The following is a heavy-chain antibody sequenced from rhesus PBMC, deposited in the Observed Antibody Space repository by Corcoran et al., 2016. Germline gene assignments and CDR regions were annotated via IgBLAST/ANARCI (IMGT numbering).Heavy chain of an antibody. Sequence: QVQLQESGPGLVKPLETLSLTCAVPGGSISINFWSWIRPPPGKGLECIGYIYGSGSSTNYKPALTSRVTLAVDTSKNQFSLKLSSVTVADTAVYYCVRGGSGSFDYWGQGVLVTVSS. CDR2: IYGSGSST. CDR3: VRGGSGSFDY. D-gene: IGHD6-25*01. V-gene: IGHV4S11*01. J-gene: IGHJ4*01. CDR1: GGSISINF.